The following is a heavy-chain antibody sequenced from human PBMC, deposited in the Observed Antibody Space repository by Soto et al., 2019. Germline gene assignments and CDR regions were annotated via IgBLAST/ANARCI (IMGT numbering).Heavy chain of an antibody. Sequence: ASVKVSCKASGYTFTSYGISWVRQAPGQGLEWMGWISAYNGNTNYAQKLQGRVTMTTGTSTSTAYMELRSLRSDDTAVYYCARGGYFDWLLGSDAFDIWGQGTMVTVSS. CDR2: ISAYNGNT. J-gene: IGHJ3*02. CDR3: ARGGYFDWLLGSDAFDI. V-gene: IGHV1-18*01. CDR1: GYTFTSYG. D-gene: IGHD3-9*01.